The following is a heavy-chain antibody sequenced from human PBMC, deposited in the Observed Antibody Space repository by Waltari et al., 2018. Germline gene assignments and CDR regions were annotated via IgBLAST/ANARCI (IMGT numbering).Heavy chain of an antibody. D-gene: IGHD4-17*01. Sequence: QVQLVQSGAEVKKPGASVKVSCKASGYTFTGYFMHWVRQPPGQGFEWVGWINPKSGGTNYAQKFQGWVTMTRDTSISTAYMEMRRLRSDATAVYYCARDLSTVTTYAFDIWGQGTMVTVSS. CDR2: INPKSGGT. V-gene: IGHV1-2*04. CDR1: GYTFTGYF. J-gene: IGHJ3*02. CDR3: ARDLSTVTTYAFDI.